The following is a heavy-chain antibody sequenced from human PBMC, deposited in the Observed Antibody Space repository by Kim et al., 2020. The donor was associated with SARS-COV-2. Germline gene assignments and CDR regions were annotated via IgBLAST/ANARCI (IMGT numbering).Heavy chain of an antibody. Sequence: YRPSFRGQVTSSADKSVSTAYLQWSSLKSSDTAMYYCARRGNWYGDGAFDIWGQGTMVTVSS. V-gene: IGHV5-51*01. J-gene: IGHJ3*02. CDR3: ARRGNWYGDGAFDI. D-gene: IGHD6-13*01.